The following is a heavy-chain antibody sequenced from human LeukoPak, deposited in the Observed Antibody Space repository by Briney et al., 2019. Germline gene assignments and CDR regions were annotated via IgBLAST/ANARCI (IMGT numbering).Heavy chain of an antibody. J-gene: IGHJ5*02. Sequence: PGGSLRLSCAASGFTFSSYSMNWVRQAPGKGLEWVSSISSSSSYIYYADSVKGRFTISRDNAKNSLYLQMDSLRAEDTAVYYCARDPPSAATLHWFDPWGQGTLVTVSS. CDR3: ARDPPSAATLHWFDP. V-gene: IGHV3-21*01. D-gene: IGHD6-25*01. CDR2: ISSSSSYI. CDR1: GFTFSSYS.